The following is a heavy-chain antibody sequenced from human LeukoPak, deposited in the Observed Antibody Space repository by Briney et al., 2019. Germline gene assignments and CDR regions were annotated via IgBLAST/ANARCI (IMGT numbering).Heavy chain of an antibody. Sequence: SQTLSLTCAVSGGSISSGGYSWSWIRQPPGKGLEWIGYIYHSGSTYYNPSLKSRVTISVDRSKNQFSLKLSSVTAADTAVYYCARGLELAMVRGVMRWFDPWGQGTLVTVPS. V-gene: IGHV4-30-2*01. CDR1: GGSISSGGYS. CDR3: ARGLELAMVRGVMRWFDP. CDR2: IYHSGST. D-gene: IGHD3-10*01. J-gene: IGHJ5*02.